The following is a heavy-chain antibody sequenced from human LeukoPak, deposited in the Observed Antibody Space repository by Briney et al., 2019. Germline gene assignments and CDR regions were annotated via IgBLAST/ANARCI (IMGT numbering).Heavy chain of an antibody. D-gene: IGHD3-22*01. J-gene: IGHJ4*02. CDR2: IYYSGST. CDR1: GGSISSGGYS. CDR3: ARHETLGFHPFYYYDIRGQFDY. Sequence: SETLSLTCAVSGGSISSGGYSWSWIRQPPGKGLEWIGYIYYSGSTNYNPSLKSRVTISVDTSKNQFSLKLSSVTAADTAVYYCARHETLGFHPFYYYDIRGQFDYWGQGTLVTVSS. V-gene: IGHV4-61*08.